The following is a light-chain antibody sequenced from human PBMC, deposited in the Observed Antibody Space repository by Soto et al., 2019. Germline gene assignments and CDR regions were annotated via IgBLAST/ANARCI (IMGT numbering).Light chain of an antibody. CDR2: DVS. V-gene: IGLV2-14*01. J-gene: IGLJ1*01. Sequence: QSALTQPASVSGSPGQSITISCTGTSSDVGGYNYVSWYQQHPGNAPKLMIYDVSNRPSGVSNRFSGSKSGNTASLTISGLQAEDEAAYYCISYRSSSTPFVFGTGTKLTVL. CDR1: SSDVGGYNY. CDR3: ISYRSSSTPFV.